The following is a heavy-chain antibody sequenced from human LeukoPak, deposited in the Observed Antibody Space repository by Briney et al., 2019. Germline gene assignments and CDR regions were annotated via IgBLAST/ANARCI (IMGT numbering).Heavy chain of an antibody. Sequence: SETLSLTCTVSGGSISRYSWSWIRHPPGKGVEWIGYIYYSGSTNYNPSLKSRVTISVDTSKNQFSRRLSFVTAADTAVYYCARWTYYYDSSGYSYWDFDHWGQGTLVTVSS. CDR1: GGSISRYS. V-gene: IGHV4-59*01. D-gene: IGHD3-22*01. CDR3: ARWTYYYDSSGYSYWDFDH. CDR2: IYYSGST. J-gene: IGHJ4*02.